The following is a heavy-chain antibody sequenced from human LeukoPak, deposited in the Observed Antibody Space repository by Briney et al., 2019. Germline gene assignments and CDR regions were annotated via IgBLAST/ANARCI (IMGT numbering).Heavy chain of an antibody. J-gene: IGHJ4*02. CDR1: AFTFRPYA. CDR2: VSGSGGST. CDR3: AKGAASRGYTYVAN. D-gene: IGHD5-18*01. V-gene: IGHV3-23*01. Sequence: GGSLRLSCAASAFTFRPYAMIWVRQATGKGLEWVSTVSGSGGSTYYADSVKGRFTISRDNSNNTLYLEMNSLRAEDTAVYYCAKGAASRGYTYVANWGQGTLVTVSS.